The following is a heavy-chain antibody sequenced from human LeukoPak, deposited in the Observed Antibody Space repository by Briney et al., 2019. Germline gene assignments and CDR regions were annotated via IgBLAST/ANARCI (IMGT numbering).Heavy chain of an antibody. CDR2: VFASGST. V-gene: IGHV4-59*08. J-gene: IGHJ4*02. D-gene: IGHD4-17*01. CDR1: GGSVSGHY. Sequence: SETLSLTCSVPGGSVSGHYWSWIRQTPERGLEWLGFVFASGSTNYNPFFKSRVTMSADMSRNQFYLGLQSVSAADTGVYFCARHQHYGDYDYFDFWGQGTLVTVSS. CDR3: ARHQHYGDYDYFDF.